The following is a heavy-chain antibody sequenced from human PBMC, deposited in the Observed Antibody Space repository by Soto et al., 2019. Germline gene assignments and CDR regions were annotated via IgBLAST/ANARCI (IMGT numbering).Heavy chain of an antibody. Sequence: QVQLVQSGAEVKKPGSSVKVSCKASGGTFSSYAISWVRQAPGQGLEWMGGIIPIFGTANYAQKFQGRVTITADESTSTAYRELSSLRSEDTAVYYCAAEMATIKGPNWFDPWGQGTLVTVSS. CDR1: GGTFSSYA. CDR3: AAEMATIKGPNWFDP. D-gene: IGHD5-12*01. CDR2: IIPIFGTA. J-gene: IGHJ5*02. V-gene: IGHV1-69*01.